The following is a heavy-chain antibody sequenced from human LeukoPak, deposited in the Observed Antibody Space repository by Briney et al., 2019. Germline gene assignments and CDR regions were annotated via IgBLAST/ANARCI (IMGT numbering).Heavy chain of an antibody. J-gene: IGHJ4*02. D-gene: IGHD3-10*01. CDR1: GFTFSRYW. CDR2: INQDGSET. CDR3: ARDGAARGSGSFGD. V-gene: IGHV3-7*01. Sequence: GGSLRLSCAASGFTFSRYWMSWVRQAPGKGLEWVANINQDGSETYYVDSVKGRFTISRDNAKNSLYLQVNSLRVEDTAVYYCARDGAARGSGSFGDWGQGTLVPVSS.